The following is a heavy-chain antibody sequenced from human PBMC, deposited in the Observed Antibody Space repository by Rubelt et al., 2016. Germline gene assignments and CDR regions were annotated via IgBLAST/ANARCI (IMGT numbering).Heavy chain of an antibody. CDR3: ARGVADLYYYYGMDV. J-gene: IGHJ6*02. V-gene: IGHV4-34*01. CDR1: GGSFSGYY. CDR2: INHSGST. Sequence: GGSFSGYYWSWIRQPPGKGLEWIGEINHSGSTNYNPSLKSRVTISVDTSKNQFSLKLSSVTAADTAVYYCARGVADLYYYYGMDVWGQGTTVTVSS. D-gene: IGHD2-15*01.